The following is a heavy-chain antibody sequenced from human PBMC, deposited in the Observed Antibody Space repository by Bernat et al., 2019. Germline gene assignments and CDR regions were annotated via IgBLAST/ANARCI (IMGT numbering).Heavy chain of an antibody. Sequence: EVQLVESGGGLVQWGGSLRLSCAASGFTFSTYDMHWVRPVTEKGLEWVAGINTAGDTYYPGSVKGRFTISRENAKTSLYLQMNSLRAGDTAVYYCARAQNIAVAGPCAFDIWGQGTLVTVSS. J-gene: IGHJ3*02. CDR2: INTAGDT. CDR3: ARAQNIAVAGPCAFDI. V-gene: IGHV3-13*04. CDR1: GFTFSTYD. D-gene: IGHD6-19*01.